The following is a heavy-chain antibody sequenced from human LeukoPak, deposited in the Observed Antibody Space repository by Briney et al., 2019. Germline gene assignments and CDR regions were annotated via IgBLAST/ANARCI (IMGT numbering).Heavy chain of an antibody. CDR2: ISWNSGNI. CDR3: ARESGWFDP. Sequence: GGSLRLSCVASGFTFDDYAMHWVRQAPGKGLEWVSGISWNSGNIGYADSVKGRFTISRDNAKNSLYLQMNSLRAEDTALYYCARESGWFDPWGQGTLVTVSS. CDR1: GFTFDDYA. J-gene: IGHJ5*02. D-gene: IGHD1-26*01. V-gene: IGHV3-9*01.